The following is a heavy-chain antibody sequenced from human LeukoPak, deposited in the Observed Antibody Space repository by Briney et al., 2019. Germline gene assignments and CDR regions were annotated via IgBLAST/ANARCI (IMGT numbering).Heavy chain of an antibody. V-gene: IGHV4-31*03. J-gene: IGHJ4*02. CDR3: ARDGHPRFDY. CDR2: IYYSGST. CDR1: GGSISNGGYY. Sequence: SETLSLTCTVSGGSISNGGYYWSWLRQHPGKGLEWIGYIYYSGSTYYNPSLKSRVTISVDTSKNQFSLKLSSVTAADTAVYYCARDGHPRFDYWGQGTLVTASS.